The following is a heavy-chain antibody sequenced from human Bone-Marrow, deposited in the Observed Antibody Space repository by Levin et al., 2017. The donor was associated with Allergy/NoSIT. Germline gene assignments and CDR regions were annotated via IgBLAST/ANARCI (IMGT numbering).Heavy chain of an antibody. CDR2: TSHNSGNT. CDR3: ARVGALALERRTPFDS. D-gene: IGHD1-26*01. Sequence: QPGGSLRLSCAASGFTFRNYGMTWVRQAPGKGLEWVSVTSHNSGNTYYADSVRGRFTMSRDNSKNTLYLQMDSLRLEDTAVYYCARVGALALERRTPFDSWGQGTLVTVSS. J-gene: IGHJ4*02. CDR1: GFTFRNYG. V-gene: IGHV3-23*01.